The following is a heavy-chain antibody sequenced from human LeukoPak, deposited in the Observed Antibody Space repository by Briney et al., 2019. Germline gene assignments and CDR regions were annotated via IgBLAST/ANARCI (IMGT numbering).Heavy chain of an antibody. CDR3: AKLAYCGGDCYSRDLEIFDY. D-gene: IGHD2-21*02. Sequence: GGPLRLSCAASGFTFSSCGMHWVRQAPGKGLEWVAVISYDGSNKYYADSVKGRFTISRGNSKNTLYLQMNSLRAEDTAVYYCAKLAYCGGDCYSRDLEIFDYWGQGTLVTVSS. J-gene: IGHJ4*02. CDR1: GFTFSSCG. CDR2: ISYDGSNK. V-gene: IGHV3-30*18.